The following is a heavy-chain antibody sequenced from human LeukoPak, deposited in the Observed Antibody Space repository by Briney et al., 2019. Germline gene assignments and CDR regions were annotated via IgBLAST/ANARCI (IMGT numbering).Heavy chain of an antibody. D-gene: IGHD1-26*01. Sequence: GGSLRLSCAASRFTFSSYAMSWVRQAPGKGLEWVSVISGSGTSTYYADSVRGRFTISRDNSKNTLHLQMNSLRAEDTAIYYCAKVGGDWSGYYYYGLDVWGQGTTVTVSS. CDR2: ISGSGTST. J-gene: IGHJ6*02. V-gene: IGHV3-23*01. CDR1: RFTFSSYA. CDR3: AKVGGDWSGYYYYGLDV.